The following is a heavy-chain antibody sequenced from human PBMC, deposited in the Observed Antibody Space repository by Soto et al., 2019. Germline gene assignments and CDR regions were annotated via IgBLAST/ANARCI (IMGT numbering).Heavy chain of an antibody. D-gene: IGHD3-10*01. J-gene: IGHJ5*02. CDR2: IDGSGGIT. Sequence: GGSLRLSCAASGFTFGTTDMSWVRQAPGEGLEWVSTIDGSGGITYYADSVKGRFTISRDNSRNTVYLQMNSLRGDDTALYYCVKNSGWFNTWGQGALVTV. CDR1: GFTFGTTD. CDR3: VKNSGWFNT. V-gene: IGHV3-23*01.